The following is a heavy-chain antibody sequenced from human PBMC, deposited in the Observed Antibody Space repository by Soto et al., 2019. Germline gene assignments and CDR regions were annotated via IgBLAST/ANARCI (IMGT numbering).Heavy chain of an antibody. CDR1: GGSISSYY. V-gene: IGHV4-59*08. J-gene: IGHJ6*02. CDR2: IYYSGST. CDR3: ARLYDGSGSYYWDYYGMDV. D-gene: IGHD3-10*01. Sequence: SETLSLTCTVSGGSISSYYWSWIRQPPGKGLEWIGYIYYSGSTNYNPSLKSRVTISVDRSKNQFSLKLSSVTAADTAVYYCARLYDGSGSYYWDYYGMDVWGQGTTVTVSS.